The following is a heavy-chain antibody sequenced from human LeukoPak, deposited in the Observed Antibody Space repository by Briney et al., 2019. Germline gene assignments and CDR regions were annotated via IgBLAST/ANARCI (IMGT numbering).Heavy chain of an antibody. D-gene: IGHD3-3*01. CDR1: GYFFTSYY. V-gene: IGHV1-2*06. J-gene: IGHJ4*02. CDR3: ARAETNDYDFWSGYSASFDY. CDR2: INPNSGGT. Sequence: ASVKVSSKASGYFFTSYYMHWVRQAPGQGLEWMGRINPNSGGTNYAQKFQGRVTRTRDTSISTAYMELSRLRSDDTAVYYCARAETNDYDFWSGYSASFDYWGQGTLVTVSS.